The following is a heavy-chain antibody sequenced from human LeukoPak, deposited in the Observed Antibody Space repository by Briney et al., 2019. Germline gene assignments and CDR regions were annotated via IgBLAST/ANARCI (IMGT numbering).Heavy chain of an antibody. D-gene: IGHD1-1*01. CDR3: ARETGTMKSYYGMDV. Sequence: GASVKVSCKASGYTFTGYYMHWVRQAPGQGLEWMGWINPNSGGTNYAQKFQGRVTMTRDTSISTAYMELSRLRSDDTAVYYCARETGTMKSYYGMDVWGQGTTVTVSS. V-gene: IGHV1-2*02. CDR1: GYTFTGYY. CDR2: INPNSGGT. J-gene: IGHJ6*02.